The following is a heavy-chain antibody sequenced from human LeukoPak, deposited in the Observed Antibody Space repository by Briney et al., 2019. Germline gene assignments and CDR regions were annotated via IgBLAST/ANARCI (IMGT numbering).Heavy chain of an antibody. CDR2: ISSSGSTI. V-gene: IGHV3-11*01. D-gene: IGHD2-21*01. CDR1: GGSISSSSYY. CDR3: ARDFVGFDP. Sequence: LSLTCTVSGGSISSSSYYWGWIRQAPGKGLEWVSYISSSGSTIYYADSVKGRFTISRDNAKNSLYLQMNSLRAEDTAVYYCARDFVGFDPWGQGTLVTVSS. J-gene: IGHJ5*02.